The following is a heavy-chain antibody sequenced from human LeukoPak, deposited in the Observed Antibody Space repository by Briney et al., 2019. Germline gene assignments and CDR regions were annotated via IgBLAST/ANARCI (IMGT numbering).Heavy chain of an antibody. V-gene: IGHV4-59*01. D-gene: IGHD3-16*01. J-gene: IGHJ4*02. CDR1: GCSISSYY. Sequence: SESLSLTCTVYGCSISSYYWSWIRQPPGKGLEWNGYIYYSGSTNYNPSLKSRVTISVDTSKNQFSLKLSSVTAADTAVYYCARDRGLGHDYWGQGTLVTVSS. CDR3: ARDRGLGHDY. CDR2: IYYSGST.